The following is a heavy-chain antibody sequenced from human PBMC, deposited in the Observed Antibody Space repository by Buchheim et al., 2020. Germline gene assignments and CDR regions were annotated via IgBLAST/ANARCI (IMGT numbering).Heavy chain of an antibody. V-gene: IGHV3-15*01. Sequence: EVQLVESGGGLVKPGGSLRLSCAASGFTFSNAWMSWVRQAPGKGLEWVGRIKSKTAGGTTDCAAPVKGRFTISRDDSKNTLYLQMDSLKTEDTAVYYCTSGFGGGPSYYYYYGMDVWGQGTT. D-gene: IGHD4-23*01. CDR3: TSGFGGGPSYYYYYGMDV. CDR1: GFTFSNAW. CDR2: IKSKTAGGTT. J-gene: IGHJ6*02.